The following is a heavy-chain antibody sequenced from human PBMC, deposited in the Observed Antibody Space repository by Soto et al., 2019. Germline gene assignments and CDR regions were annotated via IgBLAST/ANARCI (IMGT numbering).Heavy chain of an antibody. J-gene: IGHJ5*02. CDR2: IIPIFGTA. CDR3: ARSTSPIVVVTINWFDP. V-gene: IGHV1-69*13. Sequence: SVKASCKACGGTFGSYALSWLRQSPGQWLEWMGGIIPIFGTANYAQKFQGRVTITADESTSTAYMELSSLRSEDTAVYYCARSTSPIVVVTINWFDPWGQGTLVPVSS. CDR1: GGTFGSYA. D-gene: IGHD3-22*01.